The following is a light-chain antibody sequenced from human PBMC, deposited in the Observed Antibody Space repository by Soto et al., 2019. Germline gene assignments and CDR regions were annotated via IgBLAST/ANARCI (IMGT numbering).Light chain of an antibody. CDR1: QSVSSNY. V-gene: IGKV3-20*01. CDR2: GAS. Sequence: EIVMTQSPATLSVSPGERATLSCRASQSVSSNYLAWYQQKPGQAPRLLIYGASSRATGIPDRFSGSGSGTDFTLTIGRLEPEDFAVYYCQQYGSSPTTFGQGTKVDIK. CDR3: QQYGSSPTT. J-gene: IGKJ1*01.